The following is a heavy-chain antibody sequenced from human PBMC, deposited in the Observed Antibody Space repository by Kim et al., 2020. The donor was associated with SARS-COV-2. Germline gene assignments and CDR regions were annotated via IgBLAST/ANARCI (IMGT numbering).Heavy chain of an antibody. D-gene: IGHD2-2*01. CDR2: INPNSGGT. V-gene: IGHV1-2*06. J-gene: IGHJ3*02. Sequence: ASVKVSCKASGYTFTGYYMHWVRQAPGQGLEWMGRINPNSGGTNYAQKFQGRVTMTRDTSISTAYMELSRLRSDDTAVYYCARARSPAQDGIPADAFDIWGQGTMVTVSS. CDR3: ARARSPAQDGIPADAFDI. CDR1: GYTFTGYY.